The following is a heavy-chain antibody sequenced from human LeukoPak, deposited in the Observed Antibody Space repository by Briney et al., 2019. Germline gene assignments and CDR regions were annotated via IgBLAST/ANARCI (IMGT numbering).Heavy chain of an antibody. J-gene: IGHJ6*02. CDR1: GYTFTSYY. V-gene: IGHV1-46*01. D-gene: IGHD3-3*01. CDR2: INPSGGST. Sequence: GASVKVSCKASGYTFTSYYMHWVRQAPGQGLEWMGIINPSGGSTSYAQQFQGRVTLTRDTSTSTVYMELSSLRSEDTAVYYCARNGAGFLEWSIGEYYYGMDVWGQGTTVTVSS. CDR3: ARNGAGFLEWSIGEYYYGMDV.